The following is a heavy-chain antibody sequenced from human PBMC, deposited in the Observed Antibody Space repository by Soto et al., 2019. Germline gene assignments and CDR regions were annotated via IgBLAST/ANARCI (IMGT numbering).Heavy chain of an antibody. CDR2: IYYSGST. J-gene: IGHJ4*02. CDR1: GGSISSSSYY. V-gene: IGHV4-39*01. CDR3: ARSRECSSTSCHIIEDLDY. D-gene: IGHD2-2*01. Sequence: QLQLQESGPGLVKPSETLSLTCTVSGGSISSSSYYWGWIRQPPGKGLEWIGSIYYSGSTYYNPSLKSRVTISVDTSKNQFSLKLSSVTAADTAVYYCARSRECSSTSCHIIEDLDYWGQGTLVTVSS.